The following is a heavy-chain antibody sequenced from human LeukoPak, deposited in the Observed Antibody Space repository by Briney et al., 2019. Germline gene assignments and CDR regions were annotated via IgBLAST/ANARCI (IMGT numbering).Heavy chain of an antibody. Sequence: PGGSLRLSCAASGFTFSSYTMNWVRQAPGKGLEWVGRIKSKTDGGTTDYAAPVKGRFTISRDDSKNTLYLQMNSLKTEDTAVYYCTTGRLERLSLFDYWGQGTLVTVSS. CDR3: TTGRLERLSLFDY. D-gene: IGHD1-1*01. CDR1: GFTFSSYT. J-gene: IGHJ4*02. CDR2: IKSKTDGGTT. V-gene: IGHV3-15*01.